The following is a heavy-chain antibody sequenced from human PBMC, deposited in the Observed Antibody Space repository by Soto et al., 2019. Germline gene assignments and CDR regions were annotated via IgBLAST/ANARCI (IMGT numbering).Heavy chain of an antibody. CDR2: ISTSRGNT. CDR1: GYTFTDHS. D-gene: IGHD2-8*01. V-gene: IGHV1-18*01. Sequence: QVQLVQSGSEVEKPGASVKLSCKASGYTFTDHSRSWVRLAPGQGLEWMGWISTSRGNTNYAQKFQGRLTLTTDTSTSTAYMELKSLRSDDTAVYYCARDRANFLDYWGQGVLVTVSS. CDR3: ARDRANFLDY. J-gene: IGHJ4*02.